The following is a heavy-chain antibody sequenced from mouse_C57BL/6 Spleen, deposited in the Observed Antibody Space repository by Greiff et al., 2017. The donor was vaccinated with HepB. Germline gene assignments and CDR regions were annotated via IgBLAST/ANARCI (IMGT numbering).Heavy chain of an antibody. D-gene: IGHD1-1*01. J-gene: IGHJ4*01. V-gene: IGHV1-52*01. CDR1: GYTFTSYW. CDR3: ARSDYGTYYAMDY. CDR2: IDPSDSET. Sequence: QVQLQQPGAELVRPGSSVKLSCKASGYTFTSYWMHWVKQRPIQGLEWIGNIDPSDSETHYNQKFKDKATLTVDKSSSTAYMQRSSLTSEDSAVYYCARSDYGTYYAMDYWGQGTSVTVSS.